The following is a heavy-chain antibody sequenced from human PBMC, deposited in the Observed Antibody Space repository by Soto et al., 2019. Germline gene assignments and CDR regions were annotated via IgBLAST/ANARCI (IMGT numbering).Heavy chain of an antibody. CDR1: GFSLSTSGVG. V-gene: IGHV2-5*02. Sequence: QITLKESGPTLVRPTQTLTLTCTFSGFSLSTSGVGVGWIRQPPGKALEWLALIYWDDDKRYSPSLKSRLTINKDTSKNQVVLTMTNMDPVDTATYYCAHSRCGGDCLQYYSSHYYYGMDVWGQGTTVTVSS. CDR2: IYWDDDK. CDR3: AHSRCGGDCLQYYSSHYYYGMDV. D-gene: IGHD2-21*02. J-gene: IGHJ6*02.